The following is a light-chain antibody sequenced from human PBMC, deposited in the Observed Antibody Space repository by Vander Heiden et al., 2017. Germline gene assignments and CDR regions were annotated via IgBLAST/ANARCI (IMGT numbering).Light chain of an antibody. V-gene: IGKV3-15*01. Sequence: EISITQSPASLSLSPRERATLSCRASQSVSRLVAWYQHRPGQAPRLLIYGAVIRPAGVPARCSGSGSETEFTLTISSLQSEDFAVYYCQQYTDWWTFGQGTKVEIK. J-gene: IGKJ1*01. CDR1: QSVSRL. CDR3: QQYTDWWT. CDR2: GAV.